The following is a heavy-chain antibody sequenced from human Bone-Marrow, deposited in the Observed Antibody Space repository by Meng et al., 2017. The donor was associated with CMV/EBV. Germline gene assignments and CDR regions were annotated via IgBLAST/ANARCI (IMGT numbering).Heavy chain of an antibody. V-gene: IGHV3-30*04. CDR2: ISYDGSNK. CDR3: ARGGIVVGRGYFDY. Sequence: GGSLRLSCAASGFTFSSYAMHWVRQAPGKGLEWVAVISYDGSNKYYADSVKGRFTISRDNSKNTLYLQMNSLRAEDTAVYYCARGGIVVGRGYFDYWGQGTRVTGYS. CDR1: GFTFSSYA. D-gene: IGHD3-22*01. J-gene: IGHJ4*02.